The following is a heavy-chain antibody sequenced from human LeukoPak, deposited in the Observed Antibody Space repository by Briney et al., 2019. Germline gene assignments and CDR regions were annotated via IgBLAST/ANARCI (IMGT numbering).Heavy chain of an antibody. CDR2: ISSSGSTI. Sequence: GSLRLSCAASGFTFSSYEMNWVRQAPGKGLEWVSYISSSGSTIYYADSVKGRFTISGDNAKNSLYLQMNSLRAEDTAVYYCARRLGRKFGERFYYHHMDVWGKGTTVTISS. CDR1: GFTFSSYE. J-gene: IGHJ6*03. CDR3: ARRLGRKFGERFYYHHMDV. D-gene: IGHD3-10*01. V-gene: IGHV3-48*03.